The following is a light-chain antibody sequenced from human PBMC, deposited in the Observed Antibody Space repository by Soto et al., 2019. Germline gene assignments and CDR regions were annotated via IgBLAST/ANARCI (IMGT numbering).Light chain of an antibody. J-gene: IGLJ3*02. CDR3: SSYTDNNTAV. CDR2: EVD. V-gene: IGLV2-14*01. Sequence: QSVLTQPASGSGSPGQSISISFTGSSSDVGAYNYVAWYQQKPGKAPKLLIYEVDNRHSGISHRFSGSKSVNTASLTISGLQTEDEADYYCSSYTDNNTAVFGGGTKLPVL. CDR1: SSDVGAYNY.